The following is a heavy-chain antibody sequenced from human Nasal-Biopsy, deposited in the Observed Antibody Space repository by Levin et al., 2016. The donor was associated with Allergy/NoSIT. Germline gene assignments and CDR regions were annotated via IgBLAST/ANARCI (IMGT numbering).Heavy chain of an antibody. Sequence: SCAASGFTLSAYPVHWVRQSPGKGLEWVAIVSADGNTKYYGDSVRGRFTISRDNSKNTVFLEMNSLRAEDTAIYYCTRAKYCSGGVCFLIEYWGQGTLVTVSS. CDR3: TRAKYCSGGVCFLIEY. V-gene: IGHV3-30-3*01. CDR1: GFTLSAYP. D-gene: IGHD2-15*01. J-gene: IGHJ4*02. CDR2: VSADGNTK.